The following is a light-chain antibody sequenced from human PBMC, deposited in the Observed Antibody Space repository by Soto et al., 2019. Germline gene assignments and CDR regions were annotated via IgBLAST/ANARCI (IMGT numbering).Light chain of an antibody. Sequence: QSVLTQPPSASATPGQRVTISCSGGSSRLGSGAIRWYQHAPGAAPKLLIYDNDQRPSGVPDRFSGSKSGTSASLAISVLQSEDEADYFCALWDDSLRGPVFGGGTKLTVL. J-gene: IGLJ3*02. CDR1: SSRLGSGA. CDR3: ALWDDSLRGPV. V-gene: IGLV1-44*01. CDR2: DND.